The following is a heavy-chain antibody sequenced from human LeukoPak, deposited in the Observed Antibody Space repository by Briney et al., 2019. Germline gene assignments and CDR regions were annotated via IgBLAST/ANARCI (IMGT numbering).Heavy chain of an antibody. CDR1: GYTFTSYA. V-gene: IGHV1-3*01. J-gene: IGHJ4*02. D-gene: IGHD6-19*01. Sequence: ASVKVSCKASGYTFTSYAMHWVRQAPGQRLEWMGWINAGNGNTKYSQKFQGRVTITRDTSASTAYMELSSLRSEDTAVYYCARRFSIAVAGPFDYWGQGALVTVSS. CDR2: INAGNGNT. CDR3: ARRFSIAVAGPFDY.